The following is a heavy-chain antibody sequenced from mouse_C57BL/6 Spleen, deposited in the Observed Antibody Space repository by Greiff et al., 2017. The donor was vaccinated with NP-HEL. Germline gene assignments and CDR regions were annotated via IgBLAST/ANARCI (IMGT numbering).Heavy chain of an antibody. CDR1: GFSLTSYG. V-gene: IGHV2-5*01. D-gene: IGHD1-1*01. CDR3: AKKGTVVEGYFDV. Sequence: VQLVESGPGLVQPSQSLSITCTVSGFSLTSYGVHWVRQSPGKGLEWLGVIWRGGSTDYNAAFMSRLSITKDNSKSQVFFKMNSLQADDTAIYSCAKKGTVVEGYFDVWGTGTTVTVSS. CDR2: IWRGGST. J-gene: IGHJ1*03.